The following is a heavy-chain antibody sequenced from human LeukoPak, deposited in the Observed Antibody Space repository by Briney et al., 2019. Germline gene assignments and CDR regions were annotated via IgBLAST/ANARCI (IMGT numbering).Heavy chain of an antibody. CDR3: TRVGYIDEGIDY. CDR1: GFSFSYYV. V-gene: IGHV3-33*08. CDR2: IGANGGEK. D-gene: IGHD5-24*01. J-gene: IGHJ4*02. Sequence: GGSLRLSCTGSGFSFSYYVMHWVRQAPGKGLEWVALIGANGGEKYYADSVKGRFTISRDNSKNTVYVQMNSLRPEDTAIYYCTRVGYIDEGIDYWGQGTLVTVSS.